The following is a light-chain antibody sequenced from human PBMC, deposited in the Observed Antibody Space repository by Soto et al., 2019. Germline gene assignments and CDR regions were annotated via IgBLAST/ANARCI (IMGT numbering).Light chain of an antibody. J-gene: IGLJ1*01. CDR3: SSYTTSTTYV. CDR2: DVR. V-gene: IGLV2-14*01. Sequence: QSVLTQPASVSGSPGQSITISCTGTSSDVGGYNSVSWYQQHPGTAPKLLIYDVRNRPSGVSNRFSGSQSANTASLTISGLQAEDEADYYCSSYTTSTTYVFGTGTKVTVL. CDR1: SSDVGGYNS.